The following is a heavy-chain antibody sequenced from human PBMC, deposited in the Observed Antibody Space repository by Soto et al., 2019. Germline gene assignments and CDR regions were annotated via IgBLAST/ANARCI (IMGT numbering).Heavy chain of an antibody. CDR2: IYLCVST. J-gene: IGHJ3*02. V-gene: IGHV4-30-2*01. CDR3: VRTPDI. CDR1: VGSISSVGYS. Sequence: QLQLQASGSGLVKPSQTLSRTCAVSVGSISSVGYSWSWFRQPPGKGLDWIGHIYLCVSTYYKPSLLSRVTISVVRCKRHFSLKLSSVSPAATVVEYSVRTPDIWGQGTIGTVSS.